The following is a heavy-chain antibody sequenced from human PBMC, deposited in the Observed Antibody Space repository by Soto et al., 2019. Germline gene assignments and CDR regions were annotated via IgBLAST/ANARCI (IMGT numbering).Heavy chain of an antibody. CDR2: ISYDGSNK. CDR3: ARDLGSSGYYCFDY. D-gene: IGHD3-22*01. J-gene: IGHJ4*02. CDR1: GFTFSSYA. V-gene: IGHV3-30-3*01. Sequence: QVQLVESGGGVVQPGRSLRLSCAASGFTFSSYAMHWVRQAPGKGLEWVAVISYDGSNKYYADSVKGRFTISRDNSKNTLYLQMNSLRAEDTAVYYCARDLGSSGYYCFDYWGQGTLVTVSS.